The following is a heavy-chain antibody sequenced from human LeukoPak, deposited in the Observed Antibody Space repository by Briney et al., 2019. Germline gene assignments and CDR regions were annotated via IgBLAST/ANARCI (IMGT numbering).Heavy chain of an antibody. CDR1: GGSISSYY. D-gene: IGHD3-9*01. CDR3: ARDISSNYDILTPPR. Sequence: SETLSLTCTVSGGSISSYYWSWIRQPAGKGLEWIGRIYTSGSTNYNPSLKSRVTISVDTSKNQFSLKLSSVTAADTAVYCCARDISSNYDILTPPRWGQGTLVTVSS. CDR2: IYTSGST. V-gene: IGHV4-4*07. J-gene: IGHJ4*02.